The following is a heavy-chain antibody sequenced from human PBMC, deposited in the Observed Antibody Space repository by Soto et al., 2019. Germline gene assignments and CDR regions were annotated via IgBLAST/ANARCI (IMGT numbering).Heavy chain of an antibody. V-gene: IGHV4-59*08. CDR1: GGSISSYY. D-gene: IGHD3-9*01. Sequence: QVQLQESGPGLVKPSETLSLTCTVSGGSISSYYWSWIRQPPGKGLEWIGYIYYSGSTNYNPSLKSRVTRAVDTAKNQLSLKLSAVAAADTAVYYCARQGAEDILTGYYNWYCDLWGRGTLVTVSS. CDR3: ARQGAEDILTGYYNWYCDL. J-gene: IGHJ2*01. CDR2: IYYSGST.